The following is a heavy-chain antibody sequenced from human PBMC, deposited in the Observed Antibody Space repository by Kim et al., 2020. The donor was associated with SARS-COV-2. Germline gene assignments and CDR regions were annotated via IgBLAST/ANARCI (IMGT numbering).Heavy chain of an antibody. V-gene: IGHV3-23*03. CDR2: IYSGGSST. J-gene: IGHJ4*02. CDR3: AKYSNCSSTSCYDYFDY. Sequence: GGSLRLSCAASGFTFSSYAMSWVRQAPGKGLEWVSVIYSGGSSTYYADSVKGRFTISRDNSKNTLYLQMNSLRAEDTAVYYCAKYSNCSSTSCYDYFDYWGQGTLVTVSS. D-gene: IGHD2-2*01. CDR1: GFTFSSYA.